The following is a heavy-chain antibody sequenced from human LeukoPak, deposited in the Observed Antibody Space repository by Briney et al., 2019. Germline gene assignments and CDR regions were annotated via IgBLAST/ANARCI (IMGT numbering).Heavy chain of an antibody. CDR3: ARASNYGYHYYFDY. CDR1: GITLSNYG. V-gene: IGHV3-53*01. J-gene: IGHJ4*02. Sequence: GGSLRLSCAVSGITLSNYGMSWVRQAPGKGLEWVSVIYSGGSTYYADSVKSRFTISRDNSKNTLYLQMNSLRAEDTAVYYCARASNYGYHYYFDYWGQGTLVTVSS. D-gene: IGHD5-18*01. CDR2: IYSGGST.